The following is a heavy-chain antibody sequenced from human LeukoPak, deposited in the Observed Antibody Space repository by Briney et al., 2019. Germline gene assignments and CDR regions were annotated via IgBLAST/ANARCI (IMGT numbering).Heavy chain of an antibody. CDR2: MNPNSGNT. V-gene: IGHV1-8*03. Sequence: SVKVSCKASGYTFTSYDINWVGQATGQGLEWMGWMNPNSGNTGYAQKFKGRVTITRNRYIRKEYKEMSRLRSEDTAVYYCARRGDDFWSGYHYYYMDVWGKGTTVTVSS. CDR1: GYTFTSYD. CDR3: ARRGDDFWSGYHYYYMDV. J-gene: IGHJ6*03. D-gene: IGHD3-3*01.